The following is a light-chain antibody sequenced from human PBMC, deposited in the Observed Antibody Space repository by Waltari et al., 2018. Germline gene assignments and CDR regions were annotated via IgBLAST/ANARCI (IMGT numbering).Light chain of an antibody. V-gene: IGLV1-40*01. Sequence: QSILTQPTSVSGAPGQRVTISCTGSSSNIGAGHDVPWYQAFPGTAPKLLIYGNNMRPAGVPDRCSGSKSGSSASLAINGLQAEDEADYYCQSFDSNVRGGVVFGGGTKVTVL. CDR3: QSFDSNVRGGVV. CDR2: GNN. J-gene: IGLJ3*02. CDR1: SSNIGAGHD.